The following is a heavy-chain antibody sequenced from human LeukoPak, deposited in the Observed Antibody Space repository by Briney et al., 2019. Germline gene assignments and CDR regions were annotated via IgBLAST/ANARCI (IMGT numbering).Heavy chain of an antibody. J-gene: IGHJ4*02. CDR1: GYTFTNYG. CDR2: ISPYNGNT. D-gene: IGHD5-12*01. V-gene: IGHV1-18*01. CDR3: ARDMALYSGYDLVFDY. Sequence: ASVKVSCKASGYTFTNYGIRWVRQAPGQGLEWMGWISPYNGNTNYAQKLQGRVTMTTDTSTSTAYMELRSLRSDDTAVYYCARDMALYSGYDLVFDYWGQGTLVTVSS.